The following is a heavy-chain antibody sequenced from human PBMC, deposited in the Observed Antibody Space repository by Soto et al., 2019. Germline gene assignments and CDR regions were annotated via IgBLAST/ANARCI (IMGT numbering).Heavy chain of an antibody. Sequence: GGSLRLSCAASGFTFSNYWMSWVRQAPGKGLEWVANINQDGSDKDYVDSVKGRFTISRDNAKNSLYLQMDSLRAEDTAVYYCARDRFWLMENYYYYYGMDVWGQGTTVTVSS. D-gene: IGHD2-8*01. V-gene: IGHV3-7*01. J-gene: IGHJ6*02. CDR3: ARDRFWLMENYYYYYGMDV. CDR1: GFTFSNYW. CDR2: INQDGSDK.